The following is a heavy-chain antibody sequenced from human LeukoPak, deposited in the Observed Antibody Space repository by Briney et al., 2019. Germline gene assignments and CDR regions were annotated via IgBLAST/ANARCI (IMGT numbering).Heavy chain of an antibody. CDR2: IRSKGYGGTT. V-gene: IGHV3-49*03. J-gene: IGHJ3*02. Sequence: GGSLRLSCTASRFTFGDCAMSWFRQAPGKGLEWVGFIRSKGYGGTTEYAASVKGRFTISRDDSKSIAYLQMNSLKTEDTAVYYCTTNPYDKSGYHIWGQGTMVTVSS. CDR3: TTNPYDKSGYHI. CDR1: RFTFGDCA. D-gene: IGHD3-22*01.